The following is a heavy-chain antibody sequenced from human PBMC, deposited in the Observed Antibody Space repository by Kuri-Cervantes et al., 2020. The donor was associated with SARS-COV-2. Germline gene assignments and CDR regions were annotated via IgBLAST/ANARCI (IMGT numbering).Heavy chain of an antibody. CDR3: ARQYSGGLLPLNYYYGMDV. J-gene: IGHJ6*02. CDR1: GGSFSGYY. Sequence: SQTLSLTCAVYGGSFSGYYWSWIRQPPGKGLEWIGEINHSGSTNYNPSLKSRVTISVDTSKNQFSLKLSYVTAADTAVYYCARQYSGGLLPLNYYYGMDVWGQGTTVTVSS. CDR2: INHSGST. D-gene: IGHD1-26*01. V-gene: IGHV4-34*01.